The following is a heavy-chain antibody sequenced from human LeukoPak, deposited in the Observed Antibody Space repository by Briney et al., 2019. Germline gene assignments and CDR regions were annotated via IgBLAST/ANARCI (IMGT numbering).Heavy chain of an antibody. CDR2: ISGSGSST. V-gene: IGHV3-23*01. CDR3: ARDGPGITGTMGLDY. Sequence: GGSLRLSCAASGFTFSSYPMHWVRQAPGKVLAWVSAISGSGSSTYDADSVKGRFTISRDNSKNTLYLQMNSLRAEDTAVYYCARDGPGITGTMGLDYWGQGTLVSVSS. J-gene: IGHJ4*02. D-gene: IGHD1-20*01. CDR1: GFTFSSYP.